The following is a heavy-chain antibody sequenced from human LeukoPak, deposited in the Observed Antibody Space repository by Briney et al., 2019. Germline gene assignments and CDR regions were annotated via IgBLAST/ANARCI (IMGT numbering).Heavy chain of an antibody. D-gene: IGHD6-19*01. CDR2: IYHTGST. CDR3: ARHRIPVTGNWFDP. CDR1: GDSISNADYYY. Sequence: SETLSLTCTVSGDSISNADYYYWGWIRQPPGRGLEWVASIYHTGSTYYNPSLKSRVTISVDTSKNQCYLKLTSVTAADTAVFYCARHRIPVTGNWFDPWGQGTLVTVSS. V-gene: IGHV4-39*01. J-gene: IGHJ5*02.